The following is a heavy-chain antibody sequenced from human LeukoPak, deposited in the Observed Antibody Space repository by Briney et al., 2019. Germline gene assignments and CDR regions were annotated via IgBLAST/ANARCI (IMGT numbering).Heavy chain of an antibody. D-gene: IGHD3-22*01. V-gene: IGHV3-23*01. CDR2: ITGSSAST. J-gene: IGHJ4*02. Sequence: PGGSLRLSCAASGFTFSNYAMSWVRQAPGKGLEWVSSITGSSASTYYADSVKGRFTISRDNSKNTLYLQMNSLRAEDMAVYFCAKLDNYDTHWGQGTLVTVSS. CDR1: GFTFSNYA. CDR3: AKLDNYDTH.